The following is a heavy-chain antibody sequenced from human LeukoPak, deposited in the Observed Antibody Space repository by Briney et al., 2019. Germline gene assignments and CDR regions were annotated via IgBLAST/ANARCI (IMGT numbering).Heavy chain of an antibody. D-gene: IGHD6-13*01. CDR2: IYYSGST. Sequence: PSETLSLTCSVSGGSISNYYWTWIRQPPGKGLEWIGYIYYSGSTNYNPSLKSRVTISVDTSKNQFSLKLSSVTAADTAVYYCARLGYSSSWDYYYYGMDVWGQGTTVTVSS. CDR3: ARLGYSSSWDYYYYGMDV. CDR1: GGSISNYY. J-gene: IGHJ6*02. V-gene: IGHV4-59*08.